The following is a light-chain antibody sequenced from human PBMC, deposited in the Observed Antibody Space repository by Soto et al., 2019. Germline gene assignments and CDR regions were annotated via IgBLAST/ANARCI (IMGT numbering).Light chain of an antibody. Sequence: EIVLTQSPATLSLSPGERATLSCRASQSVISYLAWYQHKPGLAPRLLIYDASNRATGIPARFSGSGSGTDFTLTISSLEPEDFAVYYCQQRTTWPLTFGGGTKVEIK. CDR2: DAS. V-gene: IGKV3-11*01. J-gene: IGKJ4*01. CDR1: QSVISY. CDR3: QQRTTWPLT.